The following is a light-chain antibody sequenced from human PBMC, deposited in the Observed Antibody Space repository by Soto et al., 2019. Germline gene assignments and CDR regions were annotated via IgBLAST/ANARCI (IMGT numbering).Light chain of an antibody. CDR1: SGSIASHY. CDR3: QSYNTRDHWV. V-gene: IGLV6-57*04. Sequence: NFMLTQPHSMSESPGKTITISCTRSSGSIASHYVQWYQQRPGSAPTTVIYEDKRRPSGVPDRFSGSIDSSSNSASLTISGLEAEDEADYYCQSYNTRDHWVFGGGTKLTVL. J-gene: IGLJ3*02. CDR2: EDK.